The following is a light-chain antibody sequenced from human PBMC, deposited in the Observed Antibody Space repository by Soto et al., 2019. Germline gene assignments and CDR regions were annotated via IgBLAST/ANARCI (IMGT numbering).Light chain of an antibody. J-gene: IGLJ1*01. V-gene: IGLV2-23*02. CDR3: CSYAGSSTFV. CDR2: EVS. CDR1: SSDVGNYNL. Sequence: QSALTQPASVSGSPGQSITISCTGTSSDVGNYNLVSWYQQRPGKAPKLIIYEVSKRPSGVSNRFSGSKSGNTASLTISGLQAEDEADYYCCSYAGSSTFVFGTGTKVTVL.